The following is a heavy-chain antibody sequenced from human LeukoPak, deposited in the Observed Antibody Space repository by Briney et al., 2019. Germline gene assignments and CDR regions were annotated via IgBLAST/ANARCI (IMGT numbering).Heavy chain of an antibody. D-gene: IGHD3-10*01. Sequence: GGSLRLSCAASGFTFSSYSMNWVRQAPGKGLEWVSSISSSSSYIYYADSVKGRFTISRDNAKNSLYLQMNGLRAEDTAVYYCARGPPGRFDYWGQGTLVTVSS. V-gene: IGHV3-21*01. CDR2: ISSSSSYI. CDR3: ARGPPGRFDY. CDR1: GFTFSSYS. J-gene: IGHJ4*02.